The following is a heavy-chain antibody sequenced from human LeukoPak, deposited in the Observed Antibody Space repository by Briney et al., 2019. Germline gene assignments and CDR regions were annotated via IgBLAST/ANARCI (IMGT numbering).Heavy chain of an antibody. CDR1: GYSFDSYW. J-gene: IGHJ4*02. Sequence: GESLKISCKGSGYSFDSYWIGWVRQMPGKGLEYIGIIYPGDSDTEYSPSFQGQVTISVDKSINTAHLQWSSLKASDTAIYYCARIFGSGSYPYFDFWGQGTLVTVSS. CDR3: ARIFGSGSYPYFDF. D-gene: IGHD3-10*01. CDR2: IYPGDSDT. V-gene: IGHV5-51*01.